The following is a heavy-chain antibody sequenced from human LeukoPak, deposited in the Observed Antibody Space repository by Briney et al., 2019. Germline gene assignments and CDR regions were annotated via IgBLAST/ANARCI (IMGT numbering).Heavy chain of an antibody. CDR2: IKQDGSEK. Sequence: GGSLRLSCAASGFSFSTYWMSWVRQAPGKGLEWVANIKQDGSEKYYVDSAKGRFTISRDNAKNSLYLQMNSLRAEDAAVYYCATDLGSSRPNFWGQGILVTVSS. V-gene: IGHV3-7*01. J-gene: IGHJ4*02. CDR3: ATDLGSSRPNF. CDR1: GFSFSTYW. D-gene: IGHD6-13*01.